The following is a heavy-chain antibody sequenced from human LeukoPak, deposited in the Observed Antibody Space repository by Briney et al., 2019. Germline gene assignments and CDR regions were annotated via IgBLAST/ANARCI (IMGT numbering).Heavy chain of an antibody. CDR3: ARDPGLNAFDI. J-gene: IGHJ3*02. V-gene: IGHV3-53*01. Sequence: GRSLRLSCTASGFGVSNNYMSWVRQAPGKGLEWVAVIYSGAATFYADAVEGRFSLSRDNSQNALFLQMNSLKVEDSAVYYGARDPGLNAFDIWGQGTMVTVSS. CDR2: IYSGAAT. CDR1: GFGVSNNY.